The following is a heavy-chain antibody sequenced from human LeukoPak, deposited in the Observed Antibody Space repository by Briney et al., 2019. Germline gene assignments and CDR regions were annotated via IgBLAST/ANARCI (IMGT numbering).Heavy chain of an antibody. CDR1: GFTFHDYA. Sequence: GGSLRLSCAASGFTFHDYAMHWVRQAPGKGLEYVSVIRGGGGVQYYAASVKGRFTISRDNSKNTLYLQMNSLRAEDTALYYCARDSEVRLRLGELSLFDYWGQGTLVTVSS. J-gene: IGHJ4*02. D-gene: IGHD3-16*02. CDR2: IRGGGGVQ. V-gene: IGHV3-23*01. CDR3: ARDSEVRLRLGELSLFDY.